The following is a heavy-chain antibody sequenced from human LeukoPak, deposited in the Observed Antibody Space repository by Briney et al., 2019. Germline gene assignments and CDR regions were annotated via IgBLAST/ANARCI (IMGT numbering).Heavy chain of an antibody. J-gene: IGHJ4*02. CDR1: GYSFTSYW. D-gene: IGHD3-22*01. Sequence: GESLKISCKGSGYSFTSYWIGWARQMPGKGLEWMGIIYPGDSDTRYSPSFQGQVTISADKSISTAYLQWSSLKASDTAMYYCARLAGDYDSSGYYYDYWGQGTLVTVSS. V-gene: IGHV5-51*01. CDR2: IYPGDSDT. CDR3: ARLAGDYDSSGYYYDY.